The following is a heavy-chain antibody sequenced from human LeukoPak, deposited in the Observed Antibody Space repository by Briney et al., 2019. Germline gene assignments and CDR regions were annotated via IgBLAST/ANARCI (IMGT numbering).Heavy chain of an antibody. CDR3: AKALTGEDYGVDV. Sequence: PGGSLRLSCAASGFTLRSYAMSWVRQAPGKGLDWVSVIAGSGGGTYYADSVKGRFTISRDTSKNTLYLQMNSLRAEDTAVYYCAKALTGEDYGVDVWGQGTTVTVSS. CDR1: GFTLRSYA. V-gene: IGHV3-23*01. CDR2: IAGSGGGT. D-gene: IGHD2-15*01. J-gene: IGHJ6*02.